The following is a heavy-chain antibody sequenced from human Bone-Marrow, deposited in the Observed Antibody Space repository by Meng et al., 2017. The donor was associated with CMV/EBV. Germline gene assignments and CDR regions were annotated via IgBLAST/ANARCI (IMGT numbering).Heavy chain of an antibody. CDR2: IRYDGSNK. CDR3: AGDSSGYHLDY. D-gene: IGHD3-22*01. Sequence: GGSLRLSCAASGFTFSSYGMHWVRQAPGKGLEWVAFIRYDGSNKYYADSVKGRFTISRDNSKNTLYPQMNSLRAEDTAVYYCAGDSSGYHLDYWGQGTLVTVSS. V-gene: IGHV3-30*02. CDR1: GFTFSSYG. J-gene: IGHJ4*02.